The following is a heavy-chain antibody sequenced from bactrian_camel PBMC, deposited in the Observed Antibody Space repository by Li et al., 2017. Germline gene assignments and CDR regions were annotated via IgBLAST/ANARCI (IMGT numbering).Heavy chain of an antibody. D-gene: IGHD7*01. Sequence: HVQLVESGGGSVQAGGSLKLSCAASRMTNCMGWFRQAPGKEREGVASITRIHGGTAYADSVKGRFIISRDNTKNTWYLQMNILKPEDTAMYYCAAVVGCSTAPWLRDPGQRQGPIYWGQGTQVTVS. CDR1: RMTNC. CDR2: ITRIHGGT. CDR3: AAVVGCSTAPWLRDPGQRQGPIY. V-gene: IGHV3S63*01. J-gene: IGHJ4*01.